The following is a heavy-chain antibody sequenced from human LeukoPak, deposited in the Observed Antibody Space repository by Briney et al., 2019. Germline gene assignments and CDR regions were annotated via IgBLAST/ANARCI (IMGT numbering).Heavy chain of an antibody. CDR3: AKASWVSNVDAVL. CDR2: LRGNGDT. CDR1: GFTFSTYA. D-gene: IGHD1-1*01. V-gene: IGHV3-23*01. J-gene: IGHJ4*02. Sequence: GGSLRLSCVASGFTFSTYAMSWVREAPARGQEWVSSLRGNGDTFYAESVKGRFTLSRDESRNMVFLHLNKLRVEDTAIYYCAKASWVSNVDAVLWGQGTVVTVSS.